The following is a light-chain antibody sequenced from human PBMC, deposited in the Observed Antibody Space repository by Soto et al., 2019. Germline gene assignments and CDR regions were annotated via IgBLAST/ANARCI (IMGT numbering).Light chain of an antibody. CDR1: QSIGTW. CDR2: EAS. Sequence: DIQMTQSPSTLSVSVGDRVTITCRASQSIGTWLAWYQQKPGKAPKLLIYEASSLDTGVPSRFSGSGSGTEFTLTISSQQPDDFATYFCQQYNSYNTFGQGTKLEIE. J-gene: IGKJ2*01. V-gene: IGKV1-5*03. CDR3: QQYNSYNT.